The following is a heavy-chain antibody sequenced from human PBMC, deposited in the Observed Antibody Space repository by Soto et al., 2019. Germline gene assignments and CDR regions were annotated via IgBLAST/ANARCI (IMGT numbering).Heavy chain of an antibody. J-gene: IGHJ4*02. D-gene: IGHD2-15*01. CDR1: GSTFSSYA. CDR2: ISGSGGST. Sequence: GGSLRLSCAASGSTFSSYAMSWVRQAPGKGLEWVSAISGSGGSTYYADSVKGRFTISRDNSKNTLYLQMNSLRAEDTAVYYCAKKLPPGEGSCYLYWGQGTLVTVSS. CDR3: AKKLPPGEGSCYLY. V-gene: IGHV3-23*01.